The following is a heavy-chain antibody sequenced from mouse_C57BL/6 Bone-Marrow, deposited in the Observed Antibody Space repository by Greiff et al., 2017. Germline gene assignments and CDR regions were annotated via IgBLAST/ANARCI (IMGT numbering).Heavy chain of an antibody. CDR2: IDPSDSYT. D-gene: IGHD2-1*01. V-gene: IGHV1-50*01. CDR1: GYTFTSYW. J-gene: IGHJ4*01. Sequence: VQLQQPGAELVKPGASVKLSCKASGYTFTSYWMQWVKQRPGQGLEWIGEIDPSDSYTNYNQKFKGKATLTVDTSSSTAYMQLSSLTSEDSAVYYCARGIYYGNYDYAMDYWGQGTSVTVSS. CDR3: ARGIYYGNYDYAMDY.